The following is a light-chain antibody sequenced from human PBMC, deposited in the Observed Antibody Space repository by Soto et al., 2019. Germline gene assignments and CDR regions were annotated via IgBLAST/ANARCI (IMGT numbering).Light chain of an antibody. CDR3: LQHSTYPLT. J-gene: IGKJ1*01. CDR2: AAS. V-gene: IGKV1-17*01. Sequence: DIQMTQSPSSLSASVGDRVTITCRASQSISSYLNWYQQKPGTAPKLLIYAASSLQSGVPSRFSGSGSGTEFTLTISSLQPDDFAIYYCLQHSTYPLTFGQGTKVDIK. CDR1: QSISSY.